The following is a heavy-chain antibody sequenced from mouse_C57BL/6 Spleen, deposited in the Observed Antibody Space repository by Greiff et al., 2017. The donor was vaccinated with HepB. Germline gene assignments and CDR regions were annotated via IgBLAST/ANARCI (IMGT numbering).Heavy chain of an antibody. Sequence: VQLQQPGAELVRPGSSVKLSCKASGYTFTSYWMHWVKQRPIQGLEWIGNIDPSDSETHYNQKFKDKATLTVDNSSSTAYMQLSSLTSEDSAVYYCARRGDIDYWGQGTTLTVSS. V-gene: IGHV1-52*01. CDR2: IDPSDSET. CDR3: ARRGDIDY. D-gene: IGHD3-3*01. J-gene: IGHJ2*01. CDR1: GYTFTSYW.